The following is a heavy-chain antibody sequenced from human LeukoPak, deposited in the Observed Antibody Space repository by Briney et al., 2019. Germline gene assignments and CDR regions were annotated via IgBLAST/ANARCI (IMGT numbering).Heavy chain of an antibody. Sequence: PSETLTPTCTVSGHSMSSFNWTWIRQPAGKGLEWIGHMYITGDTYYNPSLESRVSLSIDTSKNQFSLKLTSVTAADTAVYYCARSSSYACDIWAEGPRVRVSS. V-gene: IGHV4-4*07. CDR3: ARSSSYACDI. CDR1: GHSMSSFN. J-gene: IGHJ3*02. CDR2: MYITGDT. D-gene: IGHD3-22*01.